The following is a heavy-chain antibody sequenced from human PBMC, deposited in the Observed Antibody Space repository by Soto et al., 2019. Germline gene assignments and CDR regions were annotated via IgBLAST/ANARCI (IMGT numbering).Heavy chain of an antibody. CDR3: ALRVATSVIIPYYYYYYVMDV. Sequence: ASVKVSCKASGGTFSSYAISWVRQAPGQGLEWMGGIIPIFGTANYAQKFQGRVTITADESTSTAYMELSSLRSEDTAVYYCALRVATSVIIPYYYYYYVMDVWGQGSSVTVSS. D-gene: IGHD5-12*01. CDR2: IIPIFGTA. V-gene: IGHV1-69*13. CDR1: GGTFSSYA. J-gene: IGHJ6*02.